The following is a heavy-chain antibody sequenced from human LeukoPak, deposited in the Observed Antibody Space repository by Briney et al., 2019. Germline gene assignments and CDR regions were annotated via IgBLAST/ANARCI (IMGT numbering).Heavy chain of an antibody. CDR1: GYTFTSYG. CDR3: ARDRWHCDILTGYSH. D-gene: IGHD3-9*01. Sequence: GASVKVSCKASGYTFTSYGISWVRQAPGQGLEWMGWISAYNGNTNYAQKLQGRVTMTTDTSTSTAYMELRSLRSDDTTVYYCARDRWHCDILTGYSHWGQGTLVTVSS. CDR2: ISAYNGNT. V-gene: IGHV1-18*01. J-gene: IGHJ4*02.